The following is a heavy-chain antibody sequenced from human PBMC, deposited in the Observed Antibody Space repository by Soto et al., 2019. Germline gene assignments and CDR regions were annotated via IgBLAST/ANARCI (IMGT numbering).Heavy chain of an antibody. CDR2: IDINGGRG. J-gene: IGHJ4*02. V-gene: IGHV3-23*01. Sequence: EAQLLESGGGLVQPGESLRLSCVASGFTFRHYPMGWVRQAPGKGLEWVAHIDINGGRGFYADSAKGRFTISRDISNNSLYLPMKSLIAEDTAIYSCAKEEWRGGGDHYWGQGTLVTVSS. CDR3: AKEEWRGGGDHY. D-gene: IGHD3-3*01. CDR1: GFTFRHYP.